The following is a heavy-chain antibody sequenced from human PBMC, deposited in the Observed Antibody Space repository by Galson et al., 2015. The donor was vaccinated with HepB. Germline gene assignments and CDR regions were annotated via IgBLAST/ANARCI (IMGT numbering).Heavy chain of an antibody. CDR1: GFTVNRSD. D-gene: IGHD3-9*01. Sequence: SCAGSGFTVNRSDMSWVRQAPGKGLEWVSVLYGGGSIFYADSVKGRFTISRDDSKNTLYLQMSSLRAEDTAFYYCARLDESVGISFESWGQGTLVAVSS. CDR2: LYGGGSI. J-gene: IGHJ4*02. V-gene: IGHV3-53*01. CDR3: ARLDESVGISFES.